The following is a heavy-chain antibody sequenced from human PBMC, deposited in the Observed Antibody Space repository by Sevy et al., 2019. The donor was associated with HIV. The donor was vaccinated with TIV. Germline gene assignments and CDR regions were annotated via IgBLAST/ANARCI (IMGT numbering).Heavy chain of an antibody. Sequence: GGSLRLSCAASGFTFSNAWMSWVRQAPGKGLEWVGPIKSKTDGGTTDYAAPVKGRFTISRDDSKNTLYLQMNSLKTKNSAVYYGTTACYYDFGSDVIPGFDYWGQGTLVTVSS. CDR2: IKSKTDGGTT. CDR1: GFTFSNAW. V-gene: IGHV3-15*01. D-gene: IGHD3-3*01. J-gene: IGHJ4*02. CDR3: TTACYYDFGSDVIPGFDY.